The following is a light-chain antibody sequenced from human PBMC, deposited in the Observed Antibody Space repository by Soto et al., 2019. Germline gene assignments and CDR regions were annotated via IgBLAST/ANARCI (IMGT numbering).Light chain of an antibody. CDR1: QSVSSK. J-gene: IGKJ2*01. V-gene: IGKV3D-15*01. CDR3: QQYNNWPPVYT. Sequence: IVMTQSPATLSVSPGERATLSCRASQSVSSKVAWYQQKPGQAPRLLIYDASTRATGIPARFRGSGSGTDFTLTISSLQSEDFACYYCQQYNNWPPVYTFGQGTKLEIK. CDR2: DAS.